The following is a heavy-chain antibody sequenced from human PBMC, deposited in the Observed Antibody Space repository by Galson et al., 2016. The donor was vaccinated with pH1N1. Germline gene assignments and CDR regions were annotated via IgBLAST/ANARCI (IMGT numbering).Heavy chain of an antibody. CDR3: ARGFYYGSGSFWPWDY. CDR2: INTDTGNP. Sequence: SVKVSCKASGCTFNTYALNWVRQAPGQGLEWMGWINTDTGNPTYAPGFTGRFVFSLDTSVSTAYLQITSLKAEDTAVYYCARGFYYGSGSFWPWDYWGQGTLVTVSS. D-gene: IGHD3-10*01. V-gene: IGHV7-4-1*02. CDR1: GCTFNTYA. J-gene: IGHJ4*02.